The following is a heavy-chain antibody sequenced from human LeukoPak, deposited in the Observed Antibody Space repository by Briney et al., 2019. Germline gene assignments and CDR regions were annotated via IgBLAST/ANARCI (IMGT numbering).Heavy chain of an antibody. CDR3: ARLRAGYSYWYGMDV. CDR2: IYYSGGT. Sequence: PSETLSLTCTVSGGSISSYYWSWIRQPPGKGLEWIGYIYYSGGTNYNPSLKSRVTISVDTSKNQFSLKLSSVTAADTAVYYCARLRAGYSYWYGMDVWGQGTTVTVSS. CDR1: GGSISSYY. J-gene: IGHJ6*02. D-gene: IGHD5-18*01. V-gene: IGHV4-59*08.